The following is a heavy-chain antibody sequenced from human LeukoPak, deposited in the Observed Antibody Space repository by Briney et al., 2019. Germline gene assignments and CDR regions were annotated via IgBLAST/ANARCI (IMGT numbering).Heavy chain of an antibody. CDR3: ARDYYGSGSYYPRYYYYGMDV. D-gene: IGHD3-10*01. CDR1: GFTFSSYG. Sequence: GRSLRLSCAASGFTFSSYGMHWVRQAPGKGLEWVAVIWYDGSNKYYADSVKGRFTISRDNSKNTLYLQMNSLRAEDTAVYYCARDYYGSGSYYPRYYYYGMDVWGQGTTVTVSS. J-gene: IGHJ6*02. CDR2: IWYDGSNK. V-gene: IGHV3-33*01.